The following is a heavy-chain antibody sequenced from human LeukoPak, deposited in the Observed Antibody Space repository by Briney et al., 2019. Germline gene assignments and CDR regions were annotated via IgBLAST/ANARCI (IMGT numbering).Heavy chain of an antibody. J-gene: IGHJ6*02. D-gene: IGHD6-13*01. CDR2: ISGSGAST. Sequence: GGCLRLSCAASGFTFSSYAMSWVRQAPGKGLEWDSAISGSGASTYYADSVKGRFTISRDNSKNTLYLQMNSLRAEDTAVYYCAKDGRSSWYRYYYYGMDVWGQGTTVTVSS. CDR1: GFTFSSYA. CDR3: AKDGRSSWYRYYYYGMDV. V-gene: IGHV3-23*01.